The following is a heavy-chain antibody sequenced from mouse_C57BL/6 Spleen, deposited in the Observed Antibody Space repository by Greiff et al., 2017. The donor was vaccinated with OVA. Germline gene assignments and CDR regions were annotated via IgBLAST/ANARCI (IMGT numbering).Heavy chain of an antibody. CDR3: ARSGYYGSSYRGFAY. CDR1: GFSLSTSGMG. D-gene: IGHD1-1*01. V-gene: IGHV8-12*01. CDR2: IYWDDDK. J-gene: IGHJ3*01. Sequence: QVTLKESGPGILQSSQTLSLTCSFSGFSLSTSGMGVSWIRQPSGKGLEWLAHIYWDDDKRYNPSLKSRLTISKDTSRNQVFLKITSVDTADTATYYCARSGYYGSSYRGFAYWGQGTLVTVSA.